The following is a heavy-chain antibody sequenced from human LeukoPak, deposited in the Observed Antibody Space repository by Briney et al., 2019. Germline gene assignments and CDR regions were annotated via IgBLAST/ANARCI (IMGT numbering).Heavy chain of an antibody. J-gene: IGHJ4*02. V-gene: IGHV4-59*08. D-gene: IGHD3-22*01. Sequence: PSETLSLTCTVSGGSISTYYWSWIRQPPGKGLEWIGYIYYSGSTNYNPSLKSRVTISVDTSKNQFSLKLSPVTAADTAVYYCARRYYDSSGYYFDYWGQGTLVTVSS. CDR1: GGSISTYY. CDR2: IYYSGST. CDR3: ARRYYDSSGYYFDY.